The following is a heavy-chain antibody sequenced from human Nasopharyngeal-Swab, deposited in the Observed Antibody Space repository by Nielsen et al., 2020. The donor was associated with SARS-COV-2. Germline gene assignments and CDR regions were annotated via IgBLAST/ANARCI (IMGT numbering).Heavy chain of an antibody. J-gene: IGHJ3*02. D-gene: IGHD3-10*01. Sequence: GGSLRLSCAASGFTFSDHYMDWVRQAPGKGLEWVGRTRNKANTYTTEYAASVKGRFTISRDDSKNSLYLQMKSLKSEDTAVYFCARVGPPGRDAFDIWGQGTMVTVS. CDR3: ARVGPPGRDAFDI. CDR2: TRNKANTYTT. V-gene: IGHV3-72*01. CDR1: GFTFSDHY.